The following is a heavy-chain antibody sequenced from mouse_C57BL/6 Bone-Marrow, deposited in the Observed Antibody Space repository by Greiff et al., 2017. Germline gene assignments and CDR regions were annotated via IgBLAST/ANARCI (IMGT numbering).Heavy chain of an antibody. Sequence: VQLKESGAELVRPGASVKLSCTASGFNIKDDYMHWVKQRPEQGLEWIGWIDPENGDTEYASKFQGKATITADTSSNTAYLQLSSLTSEDTAVYYCTTWGYDYYAMDYWGQGTSVTVSS. CDR1: GFNIKDDY. D-gene: IGHD3-1*01. CDR2: IDPENGDT. V-gene: IGHV14-4*01. J-gene: IGHJ4*01. CDR3: TTWGYDYYAMDY.